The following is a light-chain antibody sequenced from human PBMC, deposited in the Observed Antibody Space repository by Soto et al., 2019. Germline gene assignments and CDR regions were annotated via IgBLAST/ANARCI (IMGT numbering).Light chain of an antibody. CDR1: SRDVGGYNY. CDR3: SSYTGSNTLIYV. CDR2: DVS. J-gene: IGLJ1*01. Sequence: CALTQPSSGSGAAGQSITISCPGTSRDVGGYNYVSWYQQHPGKAPKVIIYDVSNRPSGVSNRFSASKSGNTASLTISGLQAEDEGYYYCSSYTGSNTLIYVFGTGTKVTVL. V-gene: IGLV2-14*03.